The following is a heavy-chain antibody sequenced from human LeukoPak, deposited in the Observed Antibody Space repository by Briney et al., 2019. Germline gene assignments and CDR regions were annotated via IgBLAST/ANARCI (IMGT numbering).Heavy chain of an antibody. CDR3: ANDRSFGAGVRVATTLYY. CDR2: ISGSGGST. CDR1: GFTFSSYA. Sequence: PGGSLRLSCAASGFTFSSYAMSWFRQAPGKGLEWVSAISGSGGSTYYADSVKGRFTISRDNSKNTLYLQMNSLRAEDTAVYYCANDRSFGAGVRVATTLYYWGQGTLVTVSS. D-gene: IGHD5-12*01. V-gene: IGHV3-23*01. J-gene: IGHJ4*02.